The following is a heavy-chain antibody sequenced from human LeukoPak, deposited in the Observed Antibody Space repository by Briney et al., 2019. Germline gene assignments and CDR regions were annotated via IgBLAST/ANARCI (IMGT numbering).Heavy chain of an antibody. CDR3: ARDRAWNYFDY. Sequence: TGGSLRLSCAASGFTFSSYGMHWVRQAPGKGLERVAVISYDGSNKYYADSVKGRFTISRDNSKNTLYLQMDSLRAEDTAVYYCARDRAWNYFDYWGQGTLVTVSS. D-gene: IGHD3-3*01. V-gene: IGHV3-30*03. CDR1: GFTFSSYG. J-gene: IGHJ4*02. CDR2: ISYDGSNK.